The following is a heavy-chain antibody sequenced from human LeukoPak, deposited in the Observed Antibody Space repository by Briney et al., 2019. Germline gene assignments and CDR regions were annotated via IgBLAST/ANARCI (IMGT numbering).Heavy chain of an antibody. V-gene: IGHV3-15*01. D-gene: IGHD2-15*01. J-gene: IGHJ4*02. Sequence: PGGSLRLSCVGSGFTFSDAWMSWVREAPGKGLEWVGRIKSKSDGGTIDYAAPVKGRFTISRDDSRNTLYLQMNSLKTEDTAVYYCTTRRQDGWWGQGTLVTVS. CDR3: TTRRQDGW. CDR2: IKSKSDGGTI. CDR1: GFTFSDAW.